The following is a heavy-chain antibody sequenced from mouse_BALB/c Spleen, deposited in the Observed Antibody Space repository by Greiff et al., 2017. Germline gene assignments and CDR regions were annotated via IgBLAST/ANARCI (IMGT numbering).Heavy chain of an antibody. CDR1: GYAFSSYW. V-gene: IGHV1-80*01. D-gene: IGHD2-4*01. CDR3: ALYDYDTDY. Sequence: VKLVESGAELVRPGSSVKISCKASGYAFSSYWMNWVKQRPGQGLEWIGQIYPGDGDTNYNGKFKGKATLTADKSSSTAYMQLSSLTSEDSAVYFCALYDYDTDYWGQGTSVTVSS. CDR2: IYPGDGDT. J-gene: IGHJ4*01.